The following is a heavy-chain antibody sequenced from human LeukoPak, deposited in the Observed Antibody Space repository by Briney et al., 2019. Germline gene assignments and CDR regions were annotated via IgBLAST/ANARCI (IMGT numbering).Heavy chain of an antibody. D-gene: IGHD5-12*01. CDR3: ARGRNWLDY. CDR2: VNNDGNST. Sequence: PGGSLRLSCAASGFTFSSYWMHWVRQAPGKGLVWVSRVNNDGNSTTYADSVRGRFTTSRDNAKNTLYLQMNSLRAEDTAVYYCARGRNWLDYWGQGTLVTVSS. J-gene: IGHJ4*02. CDR1: GFTFSSYW. V-gene: IGHV3-74*01.